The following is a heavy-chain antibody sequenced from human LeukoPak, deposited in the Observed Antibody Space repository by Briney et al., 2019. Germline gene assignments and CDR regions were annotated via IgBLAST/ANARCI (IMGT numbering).Heavy chain of an antibody. J-gene: IGHJ4*02. CDR1: GFTFSSSW. CDR2: IKADGTGK. V-gene: IGHV3-7*01. Sequence: GGSLRLSCVASGFTFSSSWMTWVRQAPGMGLERVANIKADGTGKYYVDSVRGRFSISRDNAKNSLYLQMNSLRAEDTAVYYCARDIAAAGNGVDFDYWGQGTLVTVSS. D-gene: IGHD6-13*01. CDR3: ARDIAAAGNGVDFDY.